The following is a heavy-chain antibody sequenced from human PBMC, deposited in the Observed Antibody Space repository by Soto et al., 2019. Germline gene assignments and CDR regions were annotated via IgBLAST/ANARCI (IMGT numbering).Heavy chain of an antibody. J-gene: IGHJ3*02. CDR1: GGSFSGYY. CDR2: IYYNGDT. Sequence: SETLSLTCAVFGGSFSGYYWTWIRQPPGKGLEWIGSIYYNGDTYYNPSLKSRVTISVDTSKNQFSVKLNSVTAADTAVYYCARHQSIVVVTAARAFDIWGQGTMVTVSS. D-gene: IGHD2-15*01. V-gene: IGHV4-39*01. CDR3: ARHQSIVVVTAARAFDI.